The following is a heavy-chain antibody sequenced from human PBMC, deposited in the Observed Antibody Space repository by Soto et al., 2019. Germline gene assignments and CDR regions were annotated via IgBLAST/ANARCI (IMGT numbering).Heavy chain of an antibody. D-gene: IGHD2-2*02. V-gene: IGHV4-34*01. CDR1: GGSFSGYY. Sequence: SETLSLTCAVYGGSFSGYYWSWIRQPPGKGLEWIGEINHSGSTNYNPSLKSRVTISVDTSKNQFSLKLSSVTAADTAVYYCARLGDCSSTSCYNNFDYWGQGTLVTVSS. CDR3: ARLGDCSSTSCYNNFDY. J-gene: IGHJ4*02. CDR2: INHSGST.